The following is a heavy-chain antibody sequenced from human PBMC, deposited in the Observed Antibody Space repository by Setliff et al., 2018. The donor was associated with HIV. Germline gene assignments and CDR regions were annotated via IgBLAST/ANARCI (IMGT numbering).Heavy chain of an antibody. J-gene: IGHJ4*02. CDR1: GYTLSELS. CDR2: FDPADGET. Sequence: GASVKVSCKVSGYTLSELSMHWVRQAPGKGLEWMGGFDPADGETIYAQQFQGRVTMTEDTSTDTAYMELRSLRSEDTAVYYCARGGTGRPRPIDYWGQGTLVTVSS. D-gene: IGHD7-27*01. CDR3: ARGGTGRPRPIDY. V-gene: IGHV1-24*01.